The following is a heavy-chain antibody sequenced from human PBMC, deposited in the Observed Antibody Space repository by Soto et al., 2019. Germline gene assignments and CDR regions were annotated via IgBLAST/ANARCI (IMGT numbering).Heavy chain of an antibody. CDR2: IIPIFGTA. CDR3: VTYSSGWLFNDY. V-gene: IGHV1-69*12. D-gene: IGHD6-19*01. CDR1: GGTFSSYA. Sequence: QVQLVQSGAEVKKPGSSVKVSCKAFGGTFSSYAISWVRQAPGQGLEWMGGIIPIFGTANYAQKFQGRVTITADESTSTAYMELSSLRSEDTAVYYCVTYSSGWLFNDYWGQGTLVTVSS. J-gene: IGHJ4*02.